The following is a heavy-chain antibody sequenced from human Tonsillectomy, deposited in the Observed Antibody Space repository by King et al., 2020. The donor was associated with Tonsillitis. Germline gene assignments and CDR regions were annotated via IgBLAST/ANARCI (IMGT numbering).Heavy chain of an antibody. D-gene: IGHD6-13*01. J-gene: IGHJ4*02. V-gene: IGHV3-9*01. Sequence: VQLVESGGGLVQPGRSLRLSCAASGFTFDDYAMHWVRQAPGKGLEWVSGISWNSGSIGYADSVKGRFTISRDNAKNSLYLQMNSLRADDTAVYYCAKDGQQLAPEYFDLWRQGTLVTVPS. CDR3: AKDGQQLAPEYFDL. CDR2: ISWNSGSI. CDR1: GFTFDDYA.